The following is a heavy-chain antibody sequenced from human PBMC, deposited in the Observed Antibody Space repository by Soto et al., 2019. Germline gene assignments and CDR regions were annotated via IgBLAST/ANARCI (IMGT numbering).Heavy chain of an antibody. D-gene: IGHD3-10*01. Sequence: GGSLRLSCAASGFTFSSYAMHWVRQAPGKGLEWVAVISYDGSNKYYADSVKGRFTISRDNSKNTLYLQMNSLRSEDTAGYYCAREGSGSSDYGMDVWGQGTTVTVSS. J-gene: IGHJ6*02. CDR1: GFTFSSYA. V-gene: IGHV3-30-3*01. CDR2: ISYDGSNK. CDR3: AREGSGSSDYGMDV.